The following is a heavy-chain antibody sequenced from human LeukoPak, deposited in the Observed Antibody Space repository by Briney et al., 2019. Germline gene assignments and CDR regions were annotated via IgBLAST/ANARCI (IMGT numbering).Heavy chain of an antibody. CDR1: GYTFIAYY. D-gene: IGHD2-2*01. V-gene: IGHV1-2*02. CDR2: INPNSGGT. J-gene: IGHJ5*02. Sequence: ASVKVSCKASGYTFIAYYMHWVRQAPGQGLEWMGWINPNSGGTNYAQKFQGRVTMTRDTSISTAYMDLSRLRSDDTAVYYCARGMGVLVPAATWFDPWGQGTLVAVSS. CDR3: ARGMGVLVPAATWFDP.